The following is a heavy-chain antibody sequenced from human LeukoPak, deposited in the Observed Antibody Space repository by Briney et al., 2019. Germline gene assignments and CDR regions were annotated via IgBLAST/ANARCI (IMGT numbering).Heavy chain of an antibody. CDR3: ARGFPDWVGSGYPFDL. CDR1: GDSMTNHY. CDR2: IWHSGHS. Sequence: KTSETLSLTCDVSGDSMTNHYWHWTRPPPGKGLESIAQIWHSGHSDHNPSLKSRVSISIDTSRTQFSLEVTSVTAADTAVYFCARGFPDWVGSGYPFDLWGQGLLVTVSS. V-gene: IGHV4-59*11. J-gene: IGHJ4*02. D-gene: IGHD5-12*01.